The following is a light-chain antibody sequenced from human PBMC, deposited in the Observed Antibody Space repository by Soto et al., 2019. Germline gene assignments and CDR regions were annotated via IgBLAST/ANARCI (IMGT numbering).Light chain of an antibody. Sequence: VVMTQSPDALTVSLGERATINCRSSQSVFSRSNNKNYLARYQLKPGQPPKLLIYCASTRESGVPARFSGSGSGRDFTLTINNVQAEDVGGYYWLQYPSSPPTFGLGTKVDMK. CDR3: LQYPSSPPT. J-gene: IGKJ1*01. CDR2: CAS. CDR1: QSVFSRSNNKNY. V-gene: IGKV4-1*01.